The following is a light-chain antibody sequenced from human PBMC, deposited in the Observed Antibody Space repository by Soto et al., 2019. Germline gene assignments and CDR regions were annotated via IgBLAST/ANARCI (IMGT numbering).Light chain of an antibody. CDR2: GAS. Sequence: DIVMTQYPATLSVSPGERATLSCRASQSVGSNLAWYQQKPGQAPRLLIYGASTRATGIPARFSGSGSGTEFTLTISSLQSEDFAVYYCQQYENWPRTFGQGTKVDIK. V-gene: IGKV3-15*01. J-gene: IGKJ1*01. CDR1: QSVGSN. CDR3: QQYENWPRT.